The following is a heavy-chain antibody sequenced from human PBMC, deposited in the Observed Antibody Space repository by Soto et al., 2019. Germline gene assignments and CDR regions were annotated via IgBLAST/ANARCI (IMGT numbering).Heavy chain of an antibody. Sequence: SETLSLTCTVSGGSISSSSYYWGWIRQPPGKGLEWIGSIYYSGSTYYNPSLKSRVTISVDTSKNQFSLKLSSVTAADTAVYYCARHGQTDEQQLVVSAFDIWGQGTMVTVSS. CDR2: IYYSGST. V-gene: IGHV4-39*01. CDR3: ARHGQTDEQQLVVSAFDI. CDR1: GGSISSSSYY. D-gene: IGHD6-13*01. J-gene: IGHJ3*02.